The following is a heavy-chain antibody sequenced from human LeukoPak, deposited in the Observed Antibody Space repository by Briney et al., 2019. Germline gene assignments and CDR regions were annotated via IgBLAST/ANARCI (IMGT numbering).Heavy chain of an antibody. J-gene: IGHJ4*02. Sequence: ASVKVSCKASGYTFTGYYMHWVRQAPGQGLEWMGWINPNSGGTNYAQKFQGRVTMTRDTSISTAYMELSRLRSDDTAVYYCARGRPIQNERQVTPPIDYWGQGTLVTVSS. CDR2: INPNSGGT. D-gene: IGHD1-1*01. V-gene: IGHV1-2*02. CDR3: ARGRPIQNERQVTPPIDY. CDR1: GYTFTGYY.